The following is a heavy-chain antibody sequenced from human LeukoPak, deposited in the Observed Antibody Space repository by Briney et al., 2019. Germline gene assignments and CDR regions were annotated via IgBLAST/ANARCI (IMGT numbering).Heavy chain of an antibody. J-gene: IGHJ4*02. V-gene: IGHV3-7*01. CDR1: GFTFSMYW. D-gene: IGHD2-8*01. CDR2: IKQDGSEK. CDR3: ARVSCTNGVCYGFDF. Sequence: PGGSLRLSCAASGFTFSMYWISWVRQAPGKGLEWVANIKQDGSEKYYVDSVKGRFTISRDNAKNSLYLQMNSLRGEDTAVYYCARVSCTNGVCYGFDFWGQGTLVTVPS.